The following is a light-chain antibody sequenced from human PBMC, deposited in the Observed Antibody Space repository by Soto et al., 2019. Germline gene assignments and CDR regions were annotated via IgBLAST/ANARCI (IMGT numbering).Light chain of an antibody. Sequence: DIQMTQSPSTLSAYIGDTVTLTCRASQSIGTWVAWYQQKPGEAPKFLIYDVSTLDSGVPSRFSGSGSGTEFSLTISGLQPDDFAPYYCQQYSSFSWTFGQGTKV. J-gene: IGKJ1*01. CDR3: QQYSSFSWT. V-gene: IGKV1-5*01. CDR2: DVS. CDR1: QSIGTW.